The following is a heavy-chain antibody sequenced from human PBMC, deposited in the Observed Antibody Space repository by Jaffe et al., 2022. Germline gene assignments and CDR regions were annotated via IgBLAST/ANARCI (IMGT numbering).Heavy chain of an antibody. D-gene: IGHD6-19*01. Sequence: EVQLVESGGGLVQPGGSLRLSCAASGFTFSSYEMNWVRQAPGKGLEWVSYISSSGSTIYYADSVKGRFTISRDNAKNSLYLQMNSLRAEDTAVYYCARDHQDSSGWSYDAFDIWGQGTMVTVSS. J-gene: IGHJ3*02. CDR3: ARDHQDSSGWSYDAFDI. CDR2: ISSSGSTI. V-gene: IGHV3-48*03. CDR1: GFTFSSYE.